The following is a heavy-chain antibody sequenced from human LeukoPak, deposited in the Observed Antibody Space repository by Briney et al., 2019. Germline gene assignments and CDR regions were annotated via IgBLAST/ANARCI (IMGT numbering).Heavy chain of an antibody. V-gene: IGHV4-59*01. Sequence: RPSETLSLTCTVSGGSISTYYWSWIRQPPGKGLEWIGYVYYNGFTDYNPSLKSRVSISQDTSKNQFSLKLTSVTAADTAVYYCAADLRVPWYNWNYDGATNAFDIWGQGTMVTVSS. CDR1: GGSISTYY. D-gene: IGHD1-7*01. J-gene: IGHJ3*02. CDR3: AADLRVPWYNWNYDGATNAFDI. CDR2: VYYNGFT.